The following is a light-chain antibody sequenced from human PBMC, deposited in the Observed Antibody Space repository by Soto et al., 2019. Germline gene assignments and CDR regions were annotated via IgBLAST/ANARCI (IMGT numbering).Light chain of an antibody. J-gene: IGLJ2*01. CDR2: DVS. Sequence: QSALTQPRSVSGSPGQSVTISCTGTSSDVGGYNYVSWYQQHPGKAPKLMIYDVSRRPSGVPDRFSGSKSGNMASLTISGLQAEDEADYYCCSYAGSYGVVFGGGTKVTVL. V-gene: IGLV2-11*01. CDR1: SSDVGGYNY. CDR3: CSYAGSYGVV.